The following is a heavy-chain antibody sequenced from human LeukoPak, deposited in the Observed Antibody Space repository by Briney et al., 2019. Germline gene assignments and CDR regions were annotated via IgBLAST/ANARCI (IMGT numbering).Heavy chain of an antibody. D-gene: IGHD3-10*01. CDR3: ARGKYYYGSGSLYFDY. CDR1: GYRFTNYW. J-gene: IGHJ4*02. V-gene: IGHV5-51*01. Sequence: GESLKISCKGSGYRFTNYWIGWVRQMPGKGLEWMGIIYPGDSNTRYSPSFQGQVTISADKSINTAYVQWSSLKASDTAMYYCARGKYYYGSGSLYFDYWGQGTLVTVSS. CDR2: IYPGDSNT.